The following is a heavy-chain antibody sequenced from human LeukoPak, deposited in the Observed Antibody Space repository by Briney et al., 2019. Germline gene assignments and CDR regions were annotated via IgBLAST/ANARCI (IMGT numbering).Heavy chain of an antibody. CDR3: AKDMNSYCSSTSCYAGISHPNFDY. J-gene: IGHJ4*02. D-gene: IGHD2-2*01. V-gene: IGHV3-9*01. Sequence: GGSLRLSCAASGFTFDDYAMLWVRQAPGKGLEWVSGISWNSGSIGYADSVKGRFTISRDNAKNSLYLQMNSLRAEDTALYYCAKDMNSYCSSTSCYAGISHPNFDYWGQGTLVTVSS. CDR1: GFTFDDYA. CDR2: ISWNSGSI.